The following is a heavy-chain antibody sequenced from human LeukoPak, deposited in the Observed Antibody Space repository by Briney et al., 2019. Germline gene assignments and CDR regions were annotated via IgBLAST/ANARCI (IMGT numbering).Heavy chain of an antibody. CDR2: INHSGST. D-gene: IGHD1-26*01. J-gene: IGHJ4*02. Sequence: SETLSLTCAVYGGSFSGYYWSWIRQPPGKGLEWIGEINHSGSTNYNPSLKSRVTISVDTSKNQFSLKLSSVTAADTAVYYCARGRYGTRSGRLDYWGQGTLVTGSS. CDR1: GGSFSGYY. CDR3: ARGRYGTRSGRLDY. V-gene: IGHV4-34*01.